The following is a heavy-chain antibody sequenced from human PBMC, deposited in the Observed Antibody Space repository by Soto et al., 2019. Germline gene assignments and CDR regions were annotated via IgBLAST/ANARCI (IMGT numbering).Heavy chain of an antibody. V-gene: IGHV4-30-4*01. CDR1: GGSISSGDYY. Sequence: QLQLQETGPGLVKPSQTLSLTCTVSGGSISSGDYYWSWIRQPPGKGLEWIGYIYYSGSTYYNPSLQSRVTISVDTSKNQFALEQSSVTAADTAVNYCASQDLYYYYGMDVWGQGTTVTVS. CDR2: IYYSGST. CDR3: ASQDLYYYYGMDV. J-gene: IGHJ6*02. D-gene: IGHD2-15*01.